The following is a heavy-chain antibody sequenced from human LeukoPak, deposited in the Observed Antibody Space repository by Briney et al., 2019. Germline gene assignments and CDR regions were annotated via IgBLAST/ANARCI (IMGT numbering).Heavy chain of an antibody. CDR1: GGSIISSSYY. D-gene: IGHD6-19*01. V-gene: IGHV4-39*07. CDR3: ARDRLPGIAVADLKP. CDR2: MYYSGST. Sequence: SETLSLTCTVSGGSIISSSYYWGWIRQPPGKGLEWIGSMYYSGSTYYNPSLKSRVTISVDTSKNQFSLKLSSVTAADTAVYYCARDRLPGIAVADLKPWGQGTLVTVSS. J-gene: IGHJ4*02.